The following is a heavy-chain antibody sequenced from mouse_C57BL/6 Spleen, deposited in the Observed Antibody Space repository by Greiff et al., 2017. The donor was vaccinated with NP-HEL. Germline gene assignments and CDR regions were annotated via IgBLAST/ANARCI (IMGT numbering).Heavy chain of an antibody. CDR2: ISSGGSYT. CDR1: GFTFSSYG. V-gene: IGHV5-6*01. CDR3: ASYYGSSFDY. D-gene: IGHD1-1*01. J-gene: IGHJ2*01. Sequence: VQLKQSGGDLVKPGGSLKLSCAASGFTFSSYGMSWVRQTPDKRLEWVATISSGGSYTYYPDSVKGRFTISRDNAKNTLYLQMSSLKSEDTAMYYCASYYGSSFDYWGRGTTLTVSS.